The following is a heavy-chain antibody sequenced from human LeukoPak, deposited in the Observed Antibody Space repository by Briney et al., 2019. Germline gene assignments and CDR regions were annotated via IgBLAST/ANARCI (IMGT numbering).Heavy chain of an antibody. CDR3: ARLASYYGSGSCYPFDY. D-gene: IGHD3-10*01. CDR2: ISSSSSYM. CDR1: GFTFSSYS. V-gene: IGHV3-21*01. J-gene: IGHJ4*02. Sequence: GGSLRLSCAASGFTFSSYSMNWVRQAPGKGLEWVSSISSSSSYMYSADSVKGRFTISRDNAKNSLYLQMSSLRAEDTAVYYCARLASYYGSGSCYPFDYWGQGTLVTVSS.